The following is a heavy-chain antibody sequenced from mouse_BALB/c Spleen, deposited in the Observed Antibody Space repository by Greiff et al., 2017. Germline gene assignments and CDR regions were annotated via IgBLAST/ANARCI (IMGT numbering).Heavy chain of an antibody. V-gene: IGHV14-3*02. D-gene: IGHD2-10*01. J-gene: IGHJ1*01. Sequence: VQLQQSGAELVKPGASVKLSCTASGFNIKDTYMHWVKQRPEQGLEWIGRIDPANGNTKYDPKFQGKATITADTSSNTAYLQLSSLTSEDTAVYYGARPAYYGNYGWYFDVWGAGTTVTVSS. CDR2: IDPANGNT. CDR3: ARPAYYGNYGWYFDV. CDR1: GFNIKDTY.